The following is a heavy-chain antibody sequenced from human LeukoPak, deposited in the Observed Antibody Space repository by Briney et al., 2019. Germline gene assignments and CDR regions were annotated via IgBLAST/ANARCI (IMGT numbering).Heavy chain of an antibody. CDR3: AIDDCSGGSCYFDY. J-gene: IGHJ4*02. D-gene: IGHD2-15*01. Sequence: SETLSLTCTVSGGSISSGGYYWSWIRQHPGKGLEWIGYIYYSGSTYYNPSLKSRVTISVDTSKNQFSLKLSSVTAADTAVYYCAIDDCSGGSCYFDYWGQGTLVTVSS. CDR1: GGSISSGGYY. V-gene: IGHV4-31*03. CDR2: IYYSGST.